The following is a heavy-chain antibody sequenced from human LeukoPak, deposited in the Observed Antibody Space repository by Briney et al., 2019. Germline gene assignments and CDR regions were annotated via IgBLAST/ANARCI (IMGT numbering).Heavy chain of an antibody. J-gene: IGHJ4*02. D-gene: IGHD3-10*01. CDR1: GGSISSYY. V-gene: IGHV4-59*01. CDR2: IYYSGST. CDR3: ASSFGNYALDY. Sequence: SETLSLTCTVSGGSISSYYWSWIRQPPGKGLEWIGYIYYSGSTNYNPSLKSRVTISVDTSKNQFSLKLSSVTAADRAVYYCASSFGNYALDYWGQGTLVTVSS.